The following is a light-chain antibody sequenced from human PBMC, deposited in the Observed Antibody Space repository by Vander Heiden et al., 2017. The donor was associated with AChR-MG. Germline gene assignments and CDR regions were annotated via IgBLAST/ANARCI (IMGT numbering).Light chain of an antibody. CDR3: QQYNNWPPFT. J-gene: IGKJ3*01. Sequence: DIVMTPSPATLSVSPGERATLSCRASQSVSSNLAWYQQKPGQAPRLLIYGASTRATGIPARFSGSGSGTEFTLTISSLQSEDFAVYYCQQYNNWPPFTFGHGTKVDIK. CDR2: GAS. CDR1: QSVSSN. V-gene: IGKV3-15*01.